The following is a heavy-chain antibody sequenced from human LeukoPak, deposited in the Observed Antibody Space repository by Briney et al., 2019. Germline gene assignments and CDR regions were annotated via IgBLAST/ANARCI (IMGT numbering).Heavy chain of an antibody. CDR2: IYYIGST. CDR1: GGSITSHY. Sequence: SETLSLTCTVSGGSITSHYWSWIRQPPGKGLEWIGYIYYIGSTNYNPSLESRVIISVDTSKKQFSLKLNSVTAADTAVYYCASSGYYFAHFDYWGQGTLVTVSS. J-gene: IGHJ4*02. V-gene: IGHV4-59*11. D-gene: IGHD3-22*01. CDR3: ASSGYYFAHFDY.